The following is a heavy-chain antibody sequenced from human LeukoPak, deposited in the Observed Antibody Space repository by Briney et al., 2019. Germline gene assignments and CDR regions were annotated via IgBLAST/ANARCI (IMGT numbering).Heavy chain of an antibody. CDR2: IKSNTEGETT. Sequence: GGSLRLSCAASGFTFSNAWMSWVRQAPGKGLEWVSRIKSNTEGETTDNPATVKGRFTISRDDSKNTLYLQINSLKTEDPAVYYCATERTGTTFDYWGQGTLVIVSS. CDR1: GFTFSNAW. J-gene: IGHJ4*02. CDR3: ATERTGTTFDY. V-gene: IGHV3-15*01. D-gene: IGHD1-7*01.